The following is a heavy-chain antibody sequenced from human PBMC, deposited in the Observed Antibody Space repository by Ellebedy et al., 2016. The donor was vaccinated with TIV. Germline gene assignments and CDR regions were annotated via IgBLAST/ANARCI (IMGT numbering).Heavy chain of an antibody. J-gene: IGHJ6*02. CDR3: AKEMGFGYDSSGYYSDYYYYGMDV. D-gene: IGHD3-22*01. CDR1: GFTFTYYG. V-gene: IGHV3-30*18. CDR2: ISSDGHDK. Sequence: GGSLRLSCAASGFTFTYYGMHWVRQTPGKGLEWVAIISSDGHDKNYADSVKGRFTISRDNAKNSLYLQMNSLRAEDTALYYCAKEMGFGYDSSGYYSDYYYYGMDVWGQGTTVTVSS.